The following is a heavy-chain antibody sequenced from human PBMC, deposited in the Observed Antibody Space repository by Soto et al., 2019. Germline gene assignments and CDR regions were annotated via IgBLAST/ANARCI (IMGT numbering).Heavy chain of an antibody. V-gene: IGHV1-69*02. CDR3: ALRTGNWNPLAD. Sequence: QVQLVQPGAAVEKPGSSVKVSCKASGGTTSSYTISWVRQAPGQGFQWMGNIVPRINKVDYAQKFQGRVTITADKSTRIVYMELGSLISEDTAVYYCALRTGNWNPLADWGQGTLVSVSS. CDR1: GGTTSSYT. D-gene: IGHD1-1*01. CDR2: IVPRINKV. J-gene: IGHJ4*02.